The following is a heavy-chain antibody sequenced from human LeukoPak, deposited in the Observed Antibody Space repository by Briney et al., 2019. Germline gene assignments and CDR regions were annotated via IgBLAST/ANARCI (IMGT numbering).Heavy chain of an antibody. J-gene: IGHJ4*02. CDR1: GFTFSSYW. CDR3: AKDLGQQLDDFDY. CDR2: INGDGRNI. V-gene: IGHV3-74*01. D-gene: IGHD6-13*01. Sequence: GGSLRLSCVASGFTFSSYWMHWVRQDPRKGLVWVSRINGDGRNINYADSVRGRFTISRDNSKNTLYLQMNSLRAEDTAVYYCAKDLGQQLDDFDYWGQGTLVTVSS.